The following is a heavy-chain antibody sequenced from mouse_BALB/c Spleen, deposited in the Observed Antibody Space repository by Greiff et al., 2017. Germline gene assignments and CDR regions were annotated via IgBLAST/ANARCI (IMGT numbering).Heavy chain of an antibody. Sequence: VQRVESGPGLVAPSQSLSITCTVSGFSLTSYGVHWVRQPPGKGLEWLGVIWAGGSTNYNSALMSRLSISKDNSKSQVFLKMNSLQTDDTAMYYCAREVQVGDAMDYWGQGTSVTVSS. CDR2: IWAGGST. V-gene: IGHV2-9*02. CDR1: GFSLTSYG. D-gene: IGHD3-3*01. CDR3: AREVQVGDAMDY. J-gene: IGHJ4*01.